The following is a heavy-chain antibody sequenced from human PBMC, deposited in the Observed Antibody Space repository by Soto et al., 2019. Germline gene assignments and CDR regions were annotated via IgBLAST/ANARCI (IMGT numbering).Heavy chain of an antibody. V-gene: IGHV3-74*01. D-gene: IGHD3-10*01. CDR2: ISPFDSKT. CDR3: ARKFGVRGMPSGKDL. J-gene: IGHJ5*02. Sequence: QLVESGGGFVQPGGSLRLSCAAGGFNFRNYWVHWVRQAPGKGLVWLSGISPFDSKTYYADSVKGRFPITRDDAKNSVFIEMNSLRADDTAVYFCARKFGVRGMPSGKDLWGHGTLVTVSS. CDR1: GFNFRNYW.